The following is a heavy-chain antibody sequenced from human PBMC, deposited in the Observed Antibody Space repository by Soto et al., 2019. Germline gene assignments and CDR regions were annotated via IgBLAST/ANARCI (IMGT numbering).Heavy chain of an antibody. CDR3: ACGNRPSTCSFEY. D-gene: IGHD2-21*01. CDR2: MYPGDSDT. CDR1: EYSFTSYW. J-gene: IGHJ4*02. V-gene: IGHV5-51*01. Sequence: EVQLVQSGSEVIKPGESLKISCKASEYSFTSYWIGWVRHMPGKGLELMGIMYPGDSDTRYSPSFHGQVTISADKSISTAYLQWSSLKASDTDIYYCACGNRPSTCSFEYWGQGTLITVSS.